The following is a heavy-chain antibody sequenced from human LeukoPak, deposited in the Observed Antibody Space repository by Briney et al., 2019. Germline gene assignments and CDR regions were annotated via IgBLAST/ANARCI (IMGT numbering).Heavy chain of an antibody. CDR2: ISYDGSNK. CDR3: ARVNSSGWYDPSFDY. V-gene: IGHV3-30-3*01. Sequence: GGSLRLSCAASGFTFSSYAMHWVRQAPGKGLEWVAVISYDGSNKYYADSVKGRFTISRDNSKNTLYLQMNSLRAEDTAVYYCARVNSSGWYDPSFDYWGQGTLVTVSS. D-gene: IGHD6-19*01. CDR1: GFTFSSYA. J-gene: IGHJ4*02.